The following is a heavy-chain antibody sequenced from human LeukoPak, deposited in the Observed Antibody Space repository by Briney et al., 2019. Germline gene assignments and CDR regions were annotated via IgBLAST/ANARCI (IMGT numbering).Heavy chain of an antibody. Sequence: GESLKISCQASGYTFTNYWIGWVRQMPGKGLEWMGVIYPGDSDTKYSPSFQGHVTISADESITTAYLQWSNLKAPDTAIYYCARHQVGYSNSWYLDRWGQGTLVTVSS. V-gene: IGHV5-51*01. J-gene: IGHJ4*02. CDR3: ARHQVGYSNSWYLDR. CDR1: GYTFTNYW. CDR2: IYPGDSDT. D-gene: IGHD6-13*01.